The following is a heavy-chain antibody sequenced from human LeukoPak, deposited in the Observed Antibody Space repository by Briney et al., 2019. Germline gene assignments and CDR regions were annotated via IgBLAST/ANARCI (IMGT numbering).Heavy chain of an antibody. CDR2: INQNGSEI. J-gene: IGHJ4*02. V-gene: IGHV3-7*01. CDR3: ARDPLTQNDY. CDR1: GFTFSNYW. D-gene: IGHD1-14*01. Sequence: PGGSLRLSCAASGFTFSNYWMSWVRQAPGKGLEWVANINQNGSEICYVDSVKGRFTISRDNAKNSLYLQMNTLRAEDTALYYCARDPLTQNDYWGQGTLVTVSS.